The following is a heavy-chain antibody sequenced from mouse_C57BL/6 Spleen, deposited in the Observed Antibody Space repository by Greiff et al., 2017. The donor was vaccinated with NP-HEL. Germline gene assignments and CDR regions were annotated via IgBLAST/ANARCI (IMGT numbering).Heavy chain of an antibody. CDR1: GYTFTSYG. D-gene: IGHD2-4*01. CDR2: IYPRSGNT. J-gene: IGHJ3*01. V-gene: IGHV1-81*01. CDR3: ARSIYYDYMFAY. Sequence: VQLQQSGAELARPGASVKLSCKASGYTFTSYGISWVKQRTGQGLEWIGEIYPRSGNTYYNEKFKGKATLTADKSSSTAYMELRSLTSEDSAVYFCARSIYYDYMFAYWGQGTLVTVSA.